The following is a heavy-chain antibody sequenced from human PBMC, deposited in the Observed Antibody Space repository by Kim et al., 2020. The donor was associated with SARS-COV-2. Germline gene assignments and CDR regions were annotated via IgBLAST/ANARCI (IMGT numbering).Heavy chain of an antibody. J-gene: IGHJ4*02. V-gene: IGHV4-30-4*01. CDR1: GGSISSGDYY. Sequence: SETLSLTCTFSGGSISSGDYYWSWIRQPPGKGLEWIGYIYYSGSTYYNPSLKSRVTISVDTSKNQFSLKLSSVTAADTAVYYCATDSSGYPYYFDYWGQGTLVTVSS. D-gene: IGHD3-22*01. CDR3: ATDSSGYPYYFDY. CDR2: IYYSGST.